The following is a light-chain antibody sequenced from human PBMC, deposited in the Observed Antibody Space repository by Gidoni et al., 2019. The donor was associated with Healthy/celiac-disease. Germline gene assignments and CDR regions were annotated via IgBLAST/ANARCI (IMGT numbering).Light chain of an antibody. V-gene: IGKV1-39*01. CDR2: AAS. CDR1: QNISSY. J-gene: IGKJ1*01. Sequence: DIQMTQSPSSLSASVGDSVSSTGQASQNISSYLNWYQHQPGKAPKLLIYAASSLQSGVPSRFSGSGSGTDFTLTISSLQPEDFATYYCQQSYSTPWTFGQGTKVEIK. CDR3: QQSYSTPWT.